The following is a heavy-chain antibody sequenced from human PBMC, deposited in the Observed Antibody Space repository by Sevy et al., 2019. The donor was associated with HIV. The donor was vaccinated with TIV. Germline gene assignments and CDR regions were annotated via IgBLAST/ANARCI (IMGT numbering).Heavy chain of an antibody. CDR1: GFIFSSYI. CDR3: AASSGRYAKFDP. D-gene: IGHD3-16*01. CDR2: ISGRGETT. V-gene: IGHV3-23*01. J-gene: IGHJ5*02. Sequence: GGSLRLSCAASGFIFSSYIMSWVRQAPGKGLEWVSAISGRGETTYYADSVKGRFTLSRDNSNNTLYLQMSSLKAEDTAVYYSAASSGRYAKFDPWGQGILVTVSS.